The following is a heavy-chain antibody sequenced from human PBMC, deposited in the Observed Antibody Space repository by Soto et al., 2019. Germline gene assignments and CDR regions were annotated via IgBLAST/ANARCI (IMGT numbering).Heavy chain of an antibody. J-gene: IGHJ3*02. CDR1: GFTFSSYG. V-gene: IGHV3-30*18. D-gene: IGHD2-15*01. CDR3: AKDGYCSGGSCYSYSAAFDI. CDR2: ISYDGSNK. Sequence: GGSLRLSCAASGFTFSSYGMHWVRQAPGKGLEWVAVISYDGSNKYYADSVKGRFTISRDNSKNTLYLQMNSLRAEDTAVYYCAKDGYCSGGSCYSYSAAFDIWGQGTMVTVSS.